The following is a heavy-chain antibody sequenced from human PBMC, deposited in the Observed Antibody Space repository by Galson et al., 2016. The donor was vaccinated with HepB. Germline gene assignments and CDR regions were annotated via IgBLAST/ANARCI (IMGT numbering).Heavy chain of an antibody. CDR3: AREFNTGSSFDL. CDR1: GGSISSGGYS. CDR2: IYHSGNS. V-gene: IGHV4-30-2*01. D-gene: IGHD1-26*01. Sequence: TLSLTCVVSGGSISSGGYSWSWVRQPPGKGLEWIGYIYHSGNSEYNPSLRSRVSLSVDRSKNQFSLKLSSVTAADTAVYYCAREFNTGSSFDLWGQGTLVIVSS. J-gene: IGHJ4*02.